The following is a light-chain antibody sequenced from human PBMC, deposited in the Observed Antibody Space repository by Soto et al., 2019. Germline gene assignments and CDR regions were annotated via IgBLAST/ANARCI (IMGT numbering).Light chain of an antibody. J-gene: IGKJ2*01. CDR2: GTS. CDR3: QQYGGVPYT. Sequence: EIVLTQSPASLSLSPGEGATLSCRASHSVSNFLAWYQQKPGQAPRLLIYGTSSGATGIPDRFSGSGSGTDFTLTISRLEPEDFAIYYCQQYGGVPYTFGQGTKVDI. CDR1: HSVSNF. V-gene: IGKV3-20*01.